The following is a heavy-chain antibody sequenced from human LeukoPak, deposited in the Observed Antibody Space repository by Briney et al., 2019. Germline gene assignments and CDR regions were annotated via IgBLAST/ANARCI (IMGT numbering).Heavy chain of an antibody. D-gene: IGHD3-3*01. Sequence: GGSLKLSCAASGFTFSGSAMHWVRQASGKGLEWVGRIRSKANSYATAYAASVKGRFTISRDDSKNTAYLQMNSLKTEDTAVYYSTPWSGDFDYWGQGTLVTVSS. V-gene: IGHV3-73*01. CDR1: GFTFSGSA. CDR2: IRSKANSYAT. J-gene: IGHJ4*02. CDR3: TPWSGDFDY.